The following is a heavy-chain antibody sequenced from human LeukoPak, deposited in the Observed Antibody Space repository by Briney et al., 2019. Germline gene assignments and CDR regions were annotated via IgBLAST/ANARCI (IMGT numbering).Heavy chain of an antibody. J-gene: IGHJ6*04. CDR2: LRDTGAST. CDR1: STPFTTHA. V-gene: IGHV3-23*01. CDR3: AKDQGVAVAPNSYYYYYGMDV. D-gene: IGHD6-19*01. Sequence: SQTPPCATPSTPFTTHATSCARQPPPKRQAWAPTLRDTGASTYYADSVKSRFTISRDNSKNTLYLQMNSLRAEDTAVYYCAKDQGVAVAPNSYYYYYGMDVWGKGTTVTVSS.